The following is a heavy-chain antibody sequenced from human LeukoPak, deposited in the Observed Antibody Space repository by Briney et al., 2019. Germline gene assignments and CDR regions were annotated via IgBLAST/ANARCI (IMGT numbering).Heavy chain of an antibody. J-gene: IGHJ6*02. CDR3: ARGIAAAGTLFYYYYGMDV. V-gene: IGHV1-69*04. Sequence: SVKVSCKASGGTFSSYAISWVRQAPGQGLEWMGRIIPILGIANYAQKFQGRVTITADKSTRTAYMELSSLRSEDTAVYYCARGIAAAGTLFYYYYGMDVWGQGTTVTVSS. CDR2: IIPILGIA. D-gene: IGHD6-13*01. CDR1: GGTFSSYA.